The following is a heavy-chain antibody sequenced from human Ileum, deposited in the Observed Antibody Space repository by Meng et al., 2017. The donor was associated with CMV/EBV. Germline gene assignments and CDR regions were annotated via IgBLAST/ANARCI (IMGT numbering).Heavy chain of an antibody. Sequence: QEPGPGLVSLSKTLSPTWLVLCGFIRNGSHYWSWIRQPAGKGLEWIGRAHTSGSIYNPSLRGRVTMSVDTSKNQFSLKLSSVTAADTAVYFCARERPRGTAMASIDYWGQGTLVTVSS. CDR3: ARERPRGTAMASIDY. CDR2: AHTSGSI. CDR1: CGFIRNGSHY. J-gene: IGHJ4*02. D-gene: IGHD5-18*01. V-gene: IGHV4-61*02.